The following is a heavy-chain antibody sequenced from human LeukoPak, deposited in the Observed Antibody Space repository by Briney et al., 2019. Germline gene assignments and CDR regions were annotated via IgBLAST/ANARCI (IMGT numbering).Heavy chain of an antibody. Sequence: GGSLRLSCAASGFTFSNYAMSWVRQAPGQGLDWVSAISDSGVTAYYADSVKGRFTISRDNSKSTLYLQMRNLRVEHTAVYYCAKVVAGNIDYYFDYWGQGILVAVSS. CDR2: ISDSGVTA. D-gene: IGHD2/OR15-2a*01. CDR3: AKVVAGNIDYYFDY. J-gene: IGHJ4*02. CDR1: GFTFSNYA. V-gene: IGHV3-23*01.